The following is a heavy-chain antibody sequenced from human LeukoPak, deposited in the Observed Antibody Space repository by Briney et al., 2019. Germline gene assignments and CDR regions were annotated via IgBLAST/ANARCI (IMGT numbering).Heavy chain of an antibody. CDR3: ASRPGYSYGS. CDR1: GFTFSNAW. CDR2: ISSSSSYI. J-gene: IGHJ5*02. Sequence: GGSLRLSCAASGFTFSNAWMSWVRQAPGKGLEWVSSISSSSSYIYYADSVKGRSTISRDNAKNSLYLQMNSLRAEDTAVYYCASRPGYSYGSWGQGTLVTVSS. D-gene: IGHD5-18*01. V-gene: IGHV3-21*01.